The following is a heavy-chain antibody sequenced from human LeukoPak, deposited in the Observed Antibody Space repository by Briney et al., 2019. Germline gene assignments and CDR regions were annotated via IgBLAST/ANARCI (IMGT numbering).Heavy chain of an antibody. CDR2: IYHSGST. Sequence: SETLSLTCAVSGGSISSGGYSWSWIRQPPGKGLEWIGYIYHSGSTYYNPSLKSRVTISVDRSKNQFSLKLSSVTVADTAVYYCARLTTVTTGWFDPWGQGTLVTVSS. D-gene: IGHD4-17*01. V-gene: IGHV4-30-2*01. CDR3: ARLTTVTTGWFDP. J-gene: IGHJ5*02. CDR1: GGSISSGGYS.